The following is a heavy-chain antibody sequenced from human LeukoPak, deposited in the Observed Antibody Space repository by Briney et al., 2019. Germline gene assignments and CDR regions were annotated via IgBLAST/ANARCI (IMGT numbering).Heavy chain of an antibody. CDR1: GGSFSGYY. J-gene: IGHJ5*02. V-gene: IGHV4-34*01. CDR3: ARDSGTTGEVKFDP. CDR2: INHSGST. Sequence: SETLSLTCAVYGGSFSGYYWSWIRQPPGKGLERIGEINHSGSTNYNPSLKSRVTISVDTSKNQFSLKLSSVTAADTAVYYCARDSGTTGEVKFDPWGQGMLVTVSS. D-gene: IGHD3-10*01.